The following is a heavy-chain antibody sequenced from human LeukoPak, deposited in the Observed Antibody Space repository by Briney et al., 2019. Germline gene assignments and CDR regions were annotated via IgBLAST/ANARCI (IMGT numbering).Heavy chain of an antibody. J-gene: IGHJ6*02. CDR3: ARLTYYDFWSGYYVYYYGMDV. CDR2: IIPIFGTA. CDR1: GGTFSSYA. D-gene: IGHD3-3*01. Sequence: SVKVSCKASGGTFSSYAISWVRRAPGQGLEWMGGIIPIFGTANYAQKFQGRVTITADESTSTAYMELRSLRSDDTAVYYCARLTYYDFWSGYYVYYYGMDVWGQGTTVTVSS. V-gene: IGHV1-69*13.